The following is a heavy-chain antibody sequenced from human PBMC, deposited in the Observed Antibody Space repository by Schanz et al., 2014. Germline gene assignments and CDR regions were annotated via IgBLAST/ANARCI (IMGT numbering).Heavy chain of an antibody. J-gene: IGHJ5*02. Sequence: QVQLVQSGAEVKKPGASVKVSCKASGNTFTSYGISWVRQAPGQGLEWMGRIIPNLGSANYAQKFQGRVTITADKSTSTVYMELSSLRSEDTAIYYCARGNTIFGVVILGWLDPWGQGTLVTVSS. CDR3: ARGNTIFGVVILGWLDP. CDR1: GNTFTSYG. D-gene: IGHD3-3*01. CDR2: IIPNLGSA. V-gene: IGHV1-69*04.